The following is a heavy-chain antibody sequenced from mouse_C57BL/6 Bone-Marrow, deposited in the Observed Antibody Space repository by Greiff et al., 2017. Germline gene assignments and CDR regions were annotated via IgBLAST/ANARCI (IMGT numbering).Heavy chain of an antibody. CDR1: EYEFPSHD. CDR3: ARQVYGRRRDWYFDV. J-gene: IGHJ1*03. D-gene: IGHD1-1*01. Sequence: EVKLVESGGGLVQPGESLKLSCESNEYEFPSHDMSWVRKTPEKRLELVAAINSDGGSTYYPDTMERRFIISRDNTKKTLYLQMSSLRSEDTALYYCARQVYGRRRDWYFDVWGTGTTVTVSS. CDR2: INSDGGST. V-gene: IGHV5-2*03.